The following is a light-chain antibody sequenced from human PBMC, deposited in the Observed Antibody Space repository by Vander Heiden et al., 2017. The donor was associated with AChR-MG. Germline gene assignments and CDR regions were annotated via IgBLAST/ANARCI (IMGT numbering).Light chain of an antibody. Sequence: EIVLTQSPGTLSLSVGERATLSCRASQRISSNYLAWYQQKPGQAPRLLIYGASTRATGIPDRFSGSGSGTDFTFTISRLEPEDFALYYCQQYGKSPTTFGQGTRLEIK. CDR1: QRISSNY. V-gene: IGKV3-20*01. CDR3: QQYGKSPTT. J-gene: IGKJ5*01. CDR2: GAS.